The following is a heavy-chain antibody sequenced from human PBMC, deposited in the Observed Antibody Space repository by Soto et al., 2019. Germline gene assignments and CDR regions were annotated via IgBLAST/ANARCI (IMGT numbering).Heavy chain of an antibody. V-gene: IGHV4-38-2*01. J-gene: IGHJ5*02. D-gene: IGHD2-2*02. Sequence: WETLSLTCAVSGYSISSGYYWGWIRQPPGKGLEWIGSIYHSGSTYYNPSLKSRVTISVDTSKNQFSLKLSSVTAADTAVYYCARGPSYCSSTSCYTNWFDPWGQGTLVTVSS. CDR2: IYHSGST. CDR3: ARGPSYCSSTSCYTNWFDP. CDR1: GYSISSGYY.